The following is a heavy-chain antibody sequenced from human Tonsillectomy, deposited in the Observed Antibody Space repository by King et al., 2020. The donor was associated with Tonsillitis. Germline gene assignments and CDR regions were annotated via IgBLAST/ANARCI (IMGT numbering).Heavy chain of an antibody. Sequence: QLQESGPGLVKPSGTLSLTCAVSGGSITSSNWWTWVRQPPGKGLEWIGEIYHSGSTTYNPSLKSRVTISVDQSKNQFSLKLSSVTAADMAVYYCAREGDVAAAGTFWYWGQGTLVTVSS. CDR2: IYHSGST. CDR3: AREGDVAAAGTFWY. V-gene: IGHV4-4*02. J-gene: IGHJ4*02. CDR1: GGSITSSNW. D-gene: IGHD6-13*01.